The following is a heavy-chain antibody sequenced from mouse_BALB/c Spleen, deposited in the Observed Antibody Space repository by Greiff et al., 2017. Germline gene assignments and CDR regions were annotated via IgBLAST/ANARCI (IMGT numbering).Heavy chain of an antibody. V-gene: IGHV3-2*02. CDR1: GYSITSDYA. D-gene: IGHD2-12*01. CDR3: ARGYYRDAMDY. Sequence: EVKLMESGPGLVKPSQSLSLTCTVTGYSITSDYAWNWIRQFPGNKLEWMGYISYSGSTSYNPSLKSRISITRDTSKNQFFLQLNSVTTEDTATYYCARGYYRDAMDYWGQGTSVTVSS. CDR2: ISYSGST. J-gene: IGHJ4*01.